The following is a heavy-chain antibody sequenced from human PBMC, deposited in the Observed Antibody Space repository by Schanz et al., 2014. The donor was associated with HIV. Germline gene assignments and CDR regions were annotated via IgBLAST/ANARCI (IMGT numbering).Heavy chain of an antibody. V-gene: IGHV3-23*04. D-gene: IGHD5-18*01. CDR2: ISGSDGDT. Sequence: VKLVESGGGVVKPGRSLRLSCAASGFTFSSYAMTWVRQAPGKGLDWVSTISGSDGDTYYADSVKGRFTISRDNSRNALYLHMNSLRADDTAIYYCVKAYSSGFSGAGSWGQGALVTVSS. J-gene: IGHJ5*02. CDR3: VKAYSSGFSGAGS. CDR1: GFTFSSYA.